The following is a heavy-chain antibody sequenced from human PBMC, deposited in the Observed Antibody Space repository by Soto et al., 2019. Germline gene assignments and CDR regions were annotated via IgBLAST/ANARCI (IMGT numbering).Heavy chain of an antibody. V-gene: IGHV1-8*01. CDR2: MDPNSGNT. D-gene: IGHD1-1*01. Sequence: ASVKVSCKASGYTFTSYDINWVRQATGQGLEWMGWMDPNSGNTGYAQKFQGRVTMTRNTSISTAYMELSSLRSEDTAVYYCARGIYNWASRGMDVWGQGTTVTVSS. CDR1: GYTFTSYD. CDR3: ARGIYNWASRGMDV. J-gene: IGHJ6*02.